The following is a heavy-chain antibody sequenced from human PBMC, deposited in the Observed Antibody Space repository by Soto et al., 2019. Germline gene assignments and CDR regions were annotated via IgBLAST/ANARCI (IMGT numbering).Heavy chain of an antibody. D-gene: IGHD3-3*01. J-gene: IGHJ4*02. V-gene: IGHV3-23*01. CDR1: GFTFSSYA. Sequence: EVQLLESGGGLVQPGGSLRLSCAASGFTFSSYAMSWVRQAPGKGLEWVSAISGSGGSTYYADSVKGRFTISRDNSRNTLYLQMNSLRAEDTAVYYCAKDLSRTISSRLGYWGQGTLVTVSS. CDR2: ISGSGGST. CDR3: AKDLSRTISSRLGY.